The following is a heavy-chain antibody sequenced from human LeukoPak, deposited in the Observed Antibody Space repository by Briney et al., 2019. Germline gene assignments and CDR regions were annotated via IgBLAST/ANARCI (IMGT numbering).Heavy chain of an antibody. CDR1: GYTFSSYE. CDR2: ISSSGSTI. CDR3: ASHGDAFDI. Sequence: GGSLRLSCAASGYTFSSYEMNWVRQAPGKGLEWVSYISSSGSTIYYADSVKGRFTISRDNAKNSLYLQMNSLRAEDTAVYYCASHGDAFDIWGQGTMVTVSS. J-gene: IGHJ3*02. V-gene: IGHV3-48*03.